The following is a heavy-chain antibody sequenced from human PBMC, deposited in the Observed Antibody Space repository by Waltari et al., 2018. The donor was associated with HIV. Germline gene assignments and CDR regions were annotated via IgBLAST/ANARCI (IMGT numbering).Heavy chain of an antibody. CDR2: VSAYNGNT. CDR1: GYTFSSYG. J-gene: IGHJ3*02. Sequence: QVQLVQSGAEVKKPGASVKVSCKASGYTFSSYGISWVRQAPGQGLEWMGWVSAYNGNTNYAQKLQGRVTMTTDTSTSTAYMELRSLRSDDTAVYYCARDRPMVQGVITSYAFDIWGQGTMVTVSS. D-gene: IGHD3-10*01. V-gene: IGHV1-18*01. CDR3: ARDRPMVQGVITSYAFDI.